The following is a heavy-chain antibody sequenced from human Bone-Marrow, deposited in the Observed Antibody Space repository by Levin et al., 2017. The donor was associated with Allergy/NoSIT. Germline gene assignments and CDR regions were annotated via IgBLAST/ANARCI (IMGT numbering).Heavy chain of an antibody. CDR1: GYIFTNYA. D-gene: IGHD1-26*01. CDR3: ARGRAYYFFDN. J-gene: IGHJ4*02. Sequence: GASVKVSCKASGYIFTNYAIHWVRQAPGQSLEWMGWISPDTGNTKYSQKFQGRVTISRDTSATTAYLDLSSLTSEDTAVYYCARGRAYYFFDNWGQGTLLSVSS. CDR2: ISPDTGNT. V-gene: IGHV1-3*01.